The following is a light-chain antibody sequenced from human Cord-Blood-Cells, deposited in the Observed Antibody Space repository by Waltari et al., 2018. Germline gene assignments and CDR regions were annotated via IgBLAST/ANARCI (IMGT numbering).Light chain of an antibody. CDR1: SSDVGCYHL. Sequence: QSALTRPASVSGSPGQSIPISCTGTSSDVGCYHLVSWYQQHPGKAPNLMIYEGSKRPSGVSNRFSGSKSGNTASLTISGLQAEDEADYYGCSYAGSSRVFGGGTKLTVL. V-gene: IGLV2-23*01. CDR2: EGS. J-gene: IGLJ3*02. CDR3: CSYAGSSRV.